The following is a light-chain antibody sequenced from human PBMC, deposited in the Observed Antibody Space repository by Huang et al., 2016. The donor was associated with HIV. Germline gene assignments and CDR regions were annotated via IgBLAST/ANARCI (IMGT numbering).Light chain of an antibody. J-gene: IGKJ2*01. Sequence: AIQMTQSPSSLSASVGDRVTITCRASQDIRRDLGWYQQKPGQAPKLLIYAAFNLQSGVPSRFSGSGSGTDFTLTISSLQPEDFATYYCLQDYTYPYTFGQGTKLEIK. CDR1: QDIRRD. CDR3: LQDYTYPYT. V-gene: IGKV1-6*01. CDR2: AAF.